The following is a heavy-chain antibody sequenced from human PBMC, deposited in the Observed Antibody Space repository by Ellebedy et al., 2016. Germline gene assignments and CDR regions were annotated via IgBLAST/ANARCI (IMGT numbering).Heavy chain of an antibody. V-gene: IGHV3-21*01. Sequence: GGSLRLSXAASGFTFSSYSMNWVRQAPGKGLEWVSSISSSSSYIYYADSVKGRFTISRDNAKNSLYLQMNSLRAEDTAVYYCARPLFQDITPWGYWGQGTLVTVSS. J-gene: IGHJ4*02. CDR2: ISSSSSYI. CDR1: GFTFSSYS. D-gene: IGHD3-16*01. CDR3: ARPLFQDITPWGY.